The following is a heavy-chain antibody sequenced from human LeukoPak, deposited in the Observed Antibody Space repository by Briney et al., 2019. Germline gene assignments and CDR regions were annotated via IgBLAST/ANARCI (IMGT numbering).Heavy chain of an antibody. Sequence: ASVKVSCKASGYTFTDYYIYLVRQVPGQGLEWMGWINPNSGDTKLAQKFQGWVTMTRDTSIGTAYLELSRLTFDDTAVYYCARDRGPQWCGSFDYWGQGTLVTVSS. D-gene: IGHD3-10*01. CDR3: ARDRGPQWCGSFDY. CDR1: GYTFTDYY. J-gene: IGHJ4*02. CDR2: INPNSGDT. V-gene: IGHV1-2*04.